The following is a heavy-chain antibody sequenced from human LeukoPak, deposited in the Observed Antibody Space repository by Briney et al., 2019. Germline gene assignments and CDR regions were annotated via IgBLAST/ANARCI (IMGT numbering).Heavy chain of an antibody. V-gene: IGHV1-69*13. CDR3: ARAADYYGSGSPNWFDP. J-gene: IGHJ5*02. Sequence: SVKVSCKASGGTFSSYAISWVRQAPGQGLEWMGGIIPIFGKANYAQKFQGRVTITADESTSTAYMELSRLRSDDTAVYYCARAADYYGSGSPNWFDPWGQGTLVTVSS. CDR2: IIPIFGKA. D-gene: IGHD3-10*01. CDR1: GGTFSSYA.